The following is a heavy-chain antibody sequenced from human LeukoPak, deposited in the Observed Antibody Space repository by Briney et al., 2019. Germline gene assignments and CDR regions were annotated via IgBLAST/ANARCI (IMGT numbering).Heavy chain of an antibody. J-gene: IGHJ4*02. CDR2: IYYSGST. Sequence: PSETLSLTCTVSGGSISSGSYYWRWIRQPPGKGLEWIGYIYYSGSTNYNPSLKSRVTISVDTSKNQFSLKLSSVTAADTAVYYCARADGSGSHDYWGQGTLVTVSS. CDR1: GGSISSGSYY. D-gene: IGHD3-10*01. V-gene: IGHV4-61*01. CDR3: ARADGSGSHDY.